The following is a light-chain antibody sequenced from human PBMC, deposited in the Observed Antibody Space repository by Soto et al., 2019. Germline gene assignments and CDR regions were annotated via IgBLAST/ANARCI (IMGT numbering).Light chain of an antibody. V-gene: IGLV2-14*01. Sequence: QSALTQPASVSGSPGQSITISCTGTSSDVGGYNYVSWYQQHPGKAPKLMIYDVSNRPSGVSNRFSGSKSGNTASLTISGLQAEDEADYYGISYTSSSTPVGFGGGTKLTVL. CDR1: SSDVGGYNY. J-gene: IGLJ2*01. CDR2: DVS. CDR3: ISYTSSSTPVG.